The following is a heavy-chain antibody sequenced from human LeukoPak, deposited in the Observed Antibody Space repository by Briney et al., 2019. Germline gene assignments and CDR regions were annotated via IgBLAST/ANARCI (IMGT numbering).Heavy chain of an antibody. D-gene: IGHD3-3*01. J-gene: IGHJ4*02. V-gene: IGHV3-23*01. CDR1: EFTFSSYA. CDR3: AKDHPLSTTISRGPFDY. Sequence: GGCLRLSCAASEFTFSSYAMSWVRQAPGKGLEWVSAISGSGGSTYYADSVKDRFTISRDNSKNTLYLQMNSLRAEDTAVYYCAKDHPLSTTISRGPFDYWGQGTLVTVSS. CDR2: ISGSGGST.